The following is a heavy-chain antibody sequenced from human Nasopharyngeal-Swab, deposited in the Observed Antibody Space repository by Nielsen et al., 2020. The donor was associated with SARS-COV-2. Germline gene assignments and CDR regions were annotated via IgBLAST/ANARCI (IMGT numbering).Heavy chain of an antibody. CDR2: IKQDGSEK. CDR3: ARLEDYYDSSGYTD. D-gene: IGHD3-22*01. Sequence: GGSLRLSCAASGFTFSSYWMSWVRQAPGKGLEWVANIKQDGSEKYYVDSVKGRFTISRDNAKNSLYLQMNSLSAEDTAVYYCARLEDYYDSSGYTDWGQGTLVTVSS. V-gene: IGHV3-7*01. CDR1: GFTFSSYW. J-gene: IGHJ4*02.